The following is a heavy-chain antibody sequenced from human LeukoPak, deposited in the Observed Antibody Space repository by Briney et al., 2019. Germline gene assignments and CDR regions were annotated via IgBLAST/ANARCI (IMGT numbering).Heavy chain of an antibody. Sequence: GSSVKVSCKASRGTFSSYAISWVRQAPGQGLEWMGRIIPIFGTANYAQKFQGRVTITTDESTSTAYMELSSLRSEDTAVYYCARELIVGAVDYWGQGTLVTVSS. J-gene: IGHJ4*02. D-gene: IGHD1-26*01. CDR3: ARELIVGAVDY. CDR2: IIPIFGTA. V-gene: IGHV1-69*05. CDR1: RGTFSSYA.